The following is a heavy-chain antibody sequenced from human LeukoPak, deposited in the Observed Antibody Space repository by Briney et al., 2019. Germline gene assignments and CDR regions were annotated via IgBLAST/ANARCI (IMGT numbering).Heavy chain of an antibody. CDR3: ATSTAAAGTD. J-gene: IGHJ4*02. CDR2: VNRDGSET. V-gene: IGHV3-7*03. CDR1: GFALSSHW. Sequence: GGSLRLSCAASGFALSSHWMTWVRQVPGRGPEWVANVNRDGSETYYLDSVKGRFTISKDNAKNSLYLQMNSLRAEDTAIYYCATSTAAAGTDWGQGTLVTVSS. D-gene: IGHD6-13*01.